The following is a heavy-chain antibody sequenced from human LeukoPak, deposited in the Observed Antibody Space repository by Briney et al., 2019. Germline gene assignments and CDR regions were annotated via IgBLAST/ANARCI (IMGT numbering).Heavy chain of an antibody. V-gene: IGHV4-4*02. J-gene: IGHJ3*02. CDR3: ASSAYYYDSSGPPFYDAFDI. CDR1: GGSISSSNW. CDR2: MYHSGST. Sequence: SETLSLTCAVSGGSISSSNWWSWVRQPPGKGLEWIGEMYHSGSTNYNPSLKSRVTISVGTSKNQFSLKLSSVTAADTAVYYCASSAYYYDSSGPPFYDAFDIWGQGTMVTVSS. D-gene: IGHD3-22*01.